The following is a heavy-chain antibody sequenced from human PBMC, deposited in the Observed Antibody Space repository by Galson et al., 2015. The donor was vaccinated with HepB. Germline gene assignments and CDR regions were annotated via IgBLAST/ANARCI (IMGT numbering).Heavy chain of an antibody. CDR1: GVSISDQY. Sequence: SETLSLTCNVSGVSISDQYWSWIRQPPGKGLEWIAHFFHNGNANYNPSLGGRVTVSLDTPKQQLYLELKSMTPADTAVYYCASLDASYVEAFDIWGQGTAVTVS. D-gene: IGHD5-24*01. J-gene: IGHJ3*02. CDR2: FFHNGNA. CDR3: ASLDASYVEAFDI. V-gene: IGHV4-59*11.